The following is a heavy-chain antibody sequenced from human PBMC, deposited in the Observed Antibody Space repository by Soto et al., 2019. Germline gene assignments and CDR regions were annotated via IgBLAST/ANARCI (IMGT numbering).Heavy chain of an antibody. CDR3: AKALPMYSYDSSGYSDYYYDMDV. Sequence: GGSLTLSCAASGFTLNSYAMNWVRQAPGKGLEWVSGISARGEKTYYADSVKGRFTISRDHSKNTVYLQMHSLRAKDTAVFYCAKALPMYSYDSSGYSDYYYDMDVWGQGTTVTVSS. CDR2: ISARGEKT. J-gene: IGHJ6*02. V-gene: IGHV3-23*01. D-gene: IGHD3-22*01. CDR1: GFTLNSYA.